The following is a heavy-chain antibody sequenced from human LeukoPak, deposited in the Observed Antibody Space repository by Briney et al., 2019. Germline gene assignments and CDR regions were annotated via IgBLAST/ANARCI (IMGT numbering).Heavy chain of an antibody. J-gene: IGHJ6*02. D-gene: IGHD3-22*01. CDR2: ISSSSSYI. Sequence: GGSLRLSCTASGFTFGDYAMSWFRQAPGKGLQWVSSISSSSSYIYYADSVKGRFTISRDNAKNSLYLQMNSLRAEDTAVYYCARVGYFHTYGMDVWGQGTTVTVSS. CDR3: ARVGYFHTYGMDV. V-gene: IGHV3-21*01. CDR1: GFTFGDYA.